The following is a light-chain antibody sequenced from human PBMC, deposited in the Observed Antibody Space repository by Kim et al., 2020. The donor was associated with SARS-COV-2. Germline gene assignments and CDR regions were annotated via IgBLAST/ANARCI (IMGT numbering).Light chain of an antibody. CDR3: QQYGSSPLT. V-gene: IGKV3-20*01. CDR1: QSVSSSY. J-gene: IGKJ4*01. Sequence: EIMLTQSPGTLSLSPGERATLSCRASQSVSSSYLAWYQQKPGQAPRFLIYGASSRATGIPDRFSGSGSGTDFTLTISRLEPEDFAVYYCQQYGSSPLTFGGGTKLEI. CDR2: GAS.